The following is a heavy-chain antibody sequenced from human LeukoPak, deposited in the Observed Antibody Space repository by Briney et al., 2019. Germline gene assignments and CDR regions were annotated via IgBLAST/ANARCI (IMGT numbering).Heavy chain of an antibody. Sequence: GGSPRLSCAASGFTFSDAWMTWVRQAPGKGLEWVGRIKSKTDGGTTDYAAPVKGRFTISRDDSKNTLYLQMNSLKTEDTAVYYCTTDLGCSGGSCYSFWGQGTLVTVSS. CDR2: IKSKTDGGTT. CDR1: GFTFSDAW. J-gene: IGHJ4*02. CDR3: TTDLGCSGGSCYSF. V-gene: IGHV3-15*01. D-gene: IGHD2-15*01.